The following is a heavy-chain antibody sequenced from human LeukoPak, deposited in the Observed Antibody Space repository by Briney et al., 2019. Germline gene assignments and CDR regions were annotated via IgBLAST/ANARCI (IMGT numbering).Heavy chain of an antibody. CDR3: ARDINAARPNWFDP. CDR1: GYSFTTYG. V-gene: IGHV1-18*01. Sequence: ASVKVSCKASGYSFTTYGISWVRQAPGQGLEWMGWISAYNGNTNYAQKLQGRVTMTTDTSTSTAFIELGDLRYGHTAGYFCARDINAARPNWFDPWGQGTLVTVFS. CDR2: ISAYNGNT. J-gene: IGHJ5*02. D-gene: IGHD2-2*01.